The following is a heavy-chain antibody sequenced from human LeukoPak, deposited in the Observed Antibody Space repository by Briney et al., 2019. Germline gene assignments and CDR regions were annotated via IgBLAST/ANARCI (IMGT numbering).Heavy chain of an antibody. J-gene: IGHJ3*02. CDR1: GFTFSSYA. V-gene: IGHV3-30-3*01. CDR2: ISYDGSNK. Sequence: GGSLRLSCAASGFTFSSYAMHWVRQAPGKGLEWVAVISYDGSNKYYADSVKGRFTISRDNSKNTLYLQMNSLRAEDTAVYYCARGITGDDAFDIWGQGTMVTVSS. D-gene: IGHD7-27*01. CDR3: ARGITGDDAFDI.